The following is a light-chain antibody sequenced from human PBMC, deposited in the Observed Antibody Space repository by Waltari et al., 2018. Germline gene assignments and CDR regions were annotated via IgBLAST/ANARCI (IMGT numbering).Light chain of an antibody. V-gene: IGLV2-14*01. CDR2: EVS. CDR1: SSDVGGYNS. J-gene: IGLJ2*01. Sequence: QSALTQPASVSGSPGQSINISCTGTSSDVGGYNSVAWYQQHPGKAPKLMIYEVSNRPSGVSNRFSGSKSGNTASLTISGLQAEDEADYYCSSYTSSSSVVFGGGTKLTVL. CDR3: SSYTSSSSVV.